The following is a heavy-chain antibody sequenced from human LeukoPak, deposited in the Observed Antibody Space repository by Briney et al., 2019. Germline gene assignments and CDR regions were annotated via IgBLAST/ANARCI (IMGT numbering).Heavy chain of an antibody. J-gene: IGHJ4*02. CDR1: GGSISSSNYY. D-gene: IGHD1-26*01. CDR3: ARDSAMGSTSFDS. V-gene: IGHV4-39*07. Sequence: SETLSLTCTVSGGSISSSNYYWGWIRQPPGKGLEWIGSIFYSGGTYYNPSLKSRVTISVDTSKNQLSLKLSSVTAADTAVYYCARDSAMGSTSFDSWGQGTLVTVSS. CDR2: IFYSGGT.